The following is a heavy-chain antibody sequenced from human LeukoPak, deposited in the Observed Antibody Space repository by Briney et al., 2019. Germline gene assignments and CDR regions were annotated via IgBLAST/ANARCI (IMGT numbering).Heavy chain of an antibody. CDR1: GYTFTSYD. CDR3: ARGGYSYGYMGYFDY. D-gene: IGHD5-18*01. J-gene: IGHJ4*02. V-gene: IGHV1-8*01. Sequence: ASVKVSCMASGYTFTSYDINWVRQATGQGLEWMGWMNPNSGNTGYAQKFQGRVTMTRNTSISTAYMELRSLRSDDTAVYYCARGGYSYGYMGYFDYWGQGTLVTVSS. CDR2: MNPNSGNT.